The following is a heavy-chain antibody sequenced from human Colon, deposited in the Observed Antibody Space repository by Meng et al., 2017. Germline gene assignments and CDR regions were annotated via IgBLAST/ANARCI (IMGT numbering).Heavy chain of an antibody. Sequence: ASVKVSCKASGYKFTDYYIHWVRQAPGQGLEWLGWINTKTGDTKYAQRFQYWVTMTRDTSVSTVYMDLCSLTPDDAAVYYCARGSGTSWLDRGGQGTLVTVSS. V-gene: IGHV1-2*04. CDR3: ARGSGTSWLDR. D-gene: IGHD2-2*01. CDR2: INTKTGDT. J-gene: IGHJ5*02. CDR1: GYKFTDYY.